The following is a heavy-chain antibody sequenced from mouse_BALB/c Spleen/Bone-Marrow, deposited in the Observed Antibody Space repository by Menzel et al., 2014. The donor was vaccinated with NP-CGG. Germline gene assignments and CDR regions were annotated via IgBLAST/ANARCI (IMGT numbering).Heavy chain of an antibody. CDR2: INPSTGDN. V-gene: IGHV1-7*01. CDR1: GYTFTRYW. CDR3: ARGNYEAMDS. J-gene: IGHJ4*01. Sequence: VQLQESGAELAKPGASVKMSCKASGYTFTRYWMHWVKQRPGQGLEWIGYINPSTGDNEYNQKFKDKATLTADMSSSTAYMQLSSLTSEDSAVYYCARGNYEAMDSWGQGTSVTVSS. D-gene: IGHD2-1*01.